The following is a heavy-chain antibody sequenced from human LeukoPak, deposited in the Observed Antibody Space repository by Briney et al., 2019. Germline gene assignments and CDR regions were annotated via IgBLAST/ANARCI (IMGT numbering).Heavy chain of an antibody. J-gene: IGHJ5*02. CDR2: INHSGST. D-gene: IGHD6-6*01. CDR1: GGSFSGYY. CDR3: ARGTKLLAARRLGWFDP. V-gene: IGHV4-34*01. Sequence: SETLSLTCAVYGGSFSGYYWSWIRQPPGKGLEWIGEINHSGSTNYNPSLKSRVTISVDTSKNQFPLKLSSVTAADTAVYYCARGTKLLAARRLGWFDPWGQGTLVTVSS.